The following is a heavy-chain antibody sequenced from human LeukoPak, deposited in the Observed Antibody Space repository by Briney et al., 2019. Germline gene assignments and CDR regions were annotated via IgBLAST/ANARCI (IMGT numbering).Heavy chain of an antibody. CDR2: ISGSGGST. CDR3: AKETYYYDSSGYYPDAFDI. V-gene: IGHV3-23*01. D-gene: IGHD3-22*01. CDR1: GFTFSSYA. J-gene: IGHJ3*02. Sequence: GGSLRLSCAASGFTFSSYAMSWVRQAPGKGLEWVSAISGSGGSTYYADSVKGRFTISRDNSKNTLYLQMNSLRAEDTAVYYCAKETYYYDSSGYYPDAFDIWGQGTMVTVPS.